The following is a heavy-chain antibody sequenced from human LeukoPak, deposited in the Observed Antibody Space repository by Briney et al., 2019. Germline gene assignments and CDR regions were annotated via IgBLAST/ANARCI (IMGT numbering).Heavy chain of an antibody. CDR1: GGSISSSSYY. D-gene: IGHD3-22*01. V-gene: IGHV4-39*07. CDR2: IYYSGSP. CDR3: ARDLGDSSGSRGDYFDY. Sequence: SETLSLTCTVSGGSISSSSYYWGWIRQPPGKGLEWIGSIYYSGSPYYNPSLKSRVTISVDTSKNQFSLKLSSVTAADTAVYYCARDLGDSSGSRGDYFDYWGQGTLVTVSS. J-gene: IGHJ4*02.